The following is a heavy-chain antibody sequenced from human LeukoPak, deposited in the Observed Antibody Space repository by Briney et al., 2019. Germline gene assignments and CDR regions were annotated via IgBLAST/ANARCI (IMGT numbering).Heavy chain of an antibody. CDR2: IIPIFGTA. J-gene: IGHJ5*02. V-gene: IGHV1-69*06. D-gene: IGHD5-12*01. CDR1: GYTFTSYA. CDR3: ARDLDSGYDPGNNWFDP. Sequence: SVKVSCKASGYTFTSYAISWVRQAPGQGLEWMGGIIPIFGTANYAQKFQGRVTITADKSTSTAYMELSSLRSEDTAVYYCARDLDSGYDPGNNWFDPWGQGTLVTVSS.